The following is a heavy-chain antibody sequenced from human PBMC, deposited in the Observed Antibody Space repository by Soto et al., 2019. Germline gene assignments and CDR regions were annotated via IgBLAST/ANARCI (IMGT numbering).Heavy chain of an antibody. Sequence: SETLSLTCTVSGGSVSSGNYYWTWIRQPPGKGLEWIGCIFHTGSTNYNPSLKSRVTISVDTSKNQFSLKLSSVTAADTAVYYCARDRVEYYFDYWGQGTLVTVSS. CDR3: ARDRVEYYFDY. CDR1: GGSVSSGNYY. V-gene: IGHV4-61*01. J-gene: IGHJ4*02. CDR2: IFHTGST.